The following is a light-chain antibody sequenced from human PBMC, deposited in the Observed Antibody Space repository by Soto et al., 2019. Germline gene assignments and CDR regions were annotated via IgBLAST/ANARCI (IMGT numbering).Light chain of an antibody. Sequence: QSALTQPASVSGSPGQSITISCTGTSSDVGASKYVSWYQQHPGKAPKLMIYEVSNRPSGVSNRFSGSKSGNTASLTISGLQADDEADYYCSSYTSPITVLFGGGTKLTVL. CDR3: SSYTSPITVL. J-gene: IGLJ2*01. V-gene: IGLV2-14*01. CDR1: SSDVGASKY. CDR2: EVS.